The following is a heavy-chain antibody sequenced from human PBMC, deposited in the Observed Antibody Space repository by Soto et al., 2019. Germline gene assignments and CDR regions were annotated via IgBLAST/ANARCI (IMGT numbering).Heavy chain of an antibody. CDR2: IRSKAYGGTT. CDR3: TRDSPELYCSGGSCYEIAFDI. D-gene: IGHD2-15*01. Sequence: GGSLRLSCTASGFTFGDYAMSWFRQAPGKGLEWVGFIRSKAYGGTTEYAASVKGRFTISRDDSKRIAYLQINSLKTEDTAVYYCTRDSPELYCSGGSCYEIAFDIWGQGTMVTVSS. V-gene: IGHV3-49*03. J-gene: IGHJ3*02. CDR1: GFTFGDYA.